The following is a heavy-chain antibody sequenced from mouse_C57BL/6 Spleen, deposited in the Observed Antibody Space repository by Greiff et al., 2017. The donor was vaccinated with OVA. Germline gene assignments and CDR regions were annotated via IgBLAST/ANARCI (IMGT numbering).Heavy chain of an antibody. J-gene: IGHJ3*01. CDR3: ARGYGNYGFAY. D-gene: IGHD2-1*01. V-gene: IGHV5-4*01. CDR2: ISDGGSYT. CDR1: GFTFSSYA. Sequence: VQLKESGGGLVKPGGSLKLSCAASGFTFSSYAMSWVRQTPEKRLEWVATISDGGSYTYYPDNVKGRFTISRDNAKNNLYLQMSHLKSEDTAMYYCARGYGNYGFAYWGQGTLVTVSA.